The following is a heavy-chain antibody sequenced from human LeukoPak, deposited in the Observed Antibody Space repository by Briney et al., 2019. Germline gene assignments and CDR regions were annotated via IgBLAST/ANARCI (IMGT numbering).Heavy chain of an antibody. CDR1: GFTFITYD. CDR2: ISSSSRTI. Sequence: GGSLRLSCAASGFTFITYDMSWGRHAPGEGREWVSYISSSSRTISYADSVQGRFTISRDNAKNSLYLQMNSLRAEDTAVYYCARLRYYAMDVWGQGTTVTASS. CDR3: ARLRYYAMDV. V-gene: IGHV3-48*01. J-gene: IGHJ6*02.